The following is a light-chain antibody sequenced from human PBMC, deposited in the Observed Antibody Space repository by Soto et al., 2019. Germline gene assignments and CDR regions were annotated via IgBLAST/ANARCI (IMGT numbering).Light chain of an antibody. CDR3: QQYGSTPLT. CDR1: QSVSRNY. V-gene: IGKV3-20*01. J-gene: IGKJ4*01. Sequence: EIVLTQSPGTLSFSPGGRSTLSCRASQSVSRNYVAWYQQKPGQSPRLLIYGASNRASGIPDRFSGSASGADFTLSIARLEPEDFAMYYCQQYGSTPLTFGGGTKVDIK. CDR2: GAS.